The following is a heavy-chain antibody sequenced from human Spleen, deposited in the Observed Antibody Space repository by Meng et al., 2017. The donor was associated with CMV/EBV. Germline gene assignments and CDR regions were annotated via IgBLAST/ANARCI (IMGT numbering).Heavy chain of an antibody. V-gene: IGHV4-34*01. Sequence: GSLRLSCAVYGGSFSGYYWSWIRQPPGKGLEWIGEINHSGSTNYNPSLKSRVTISVDTSKNQFSLKLSSVTAADTAVYYCARDRSNYHYYYGMDVWGQGTTVTVSS. J-gene: IGHJ6*02. CDR3: ARDRSNYHYYYGMDV. CDR2: INHSGST. CDR1: GGSFSGYY. D-gene: IGHD4-11*01.